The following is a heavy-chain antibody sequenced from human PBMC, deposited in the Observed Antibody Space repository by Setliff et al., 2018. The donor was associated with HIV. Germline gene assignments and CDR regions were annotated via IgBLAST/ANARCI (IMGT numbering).Heavy chain of an antibody. CDR1: GGSVSTSSYY. D-gene: IGHD6-13*01. J-gene: IGHJ3*02. V-gene: IGHV4-39*01. CDR2: LYNGGST. Sequence: SETLSLTCTVSGGSVSTSSYYWGWIRQPPGKGLEWIGSLYNGGSTSYSPSLKSRVTMSVDTSKNQFSMKLTSVTAADTDVYTCARRYSSSGYAYDIWGQGTMVTVSS. CDR3: ARRYSSSGYAYDI.